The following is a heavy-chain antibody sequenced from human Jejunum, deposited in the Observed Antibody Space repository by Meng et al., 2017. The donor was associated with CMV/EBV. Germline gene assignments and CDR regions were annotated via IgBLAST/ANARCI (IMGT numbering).Heavy chain of an antibody. J-gene: IGHJ4*02. CDR1: GYTFTNYD. Sequence: CKASGYTFTNYDLNWVRQAPGQGLKWVGVINSNTGNPMYAPGFTGRFVFSLDTSVNTAYLQINSLRAEDTAVYFCARKYLSGSGIDYWGQGTLVTVSS. V-gene: IGHV7-4-1*02. CDR2: INSNTGNP. D-gene: IGHD3-10*01. CDR3: ARKYLSGSGIDY.